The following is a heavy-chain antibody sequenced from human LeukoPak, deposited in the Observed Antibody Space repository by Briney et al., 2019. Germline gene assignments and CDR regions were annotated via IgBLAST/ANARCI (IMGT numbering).Heavy chain of an antibody. CDR1: GFTFSGSA. CDR2: IRSKANNYAT. Sequence: GGSLRLSCAASGFTFSGSAMQWVRQASGKGLEWVGRIRSKANNYATAYAASVKGRFTISRDDSKNTAYLQMNSMKTEDTAVYYCTRRQTDDSSGYYVYWRQGSLVTVSS. CDR3: TRRQTDDSSGYYVY. J-gene: IGHJ4*02. V-gene: IGHV3-73*01. D-gene: IGHD3-22*01.